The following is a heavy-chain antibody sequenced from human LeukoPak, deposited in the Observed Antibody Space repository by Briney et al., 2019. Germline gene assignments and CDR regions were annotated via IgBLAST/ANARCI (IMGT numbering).Heavy chain of an antibody. CDR3: ARDSDDYSY. Sequence: GGPLRLSCAASEFTFSSYWMSWVRKAPGKGLEWVANIKQDGSEKFYVDSVKGRFTISRDNAKNSLYLQMNSLRAEDTAVYYCARDSDDYSYWGQRTLVTVSS. J-gene: IGHJ4*02. CDR2: IKQDGSEK. V-gene: IGHV3-7*03. D-gene: IGHD4-11*01. CDR1: EFTFSSYW.